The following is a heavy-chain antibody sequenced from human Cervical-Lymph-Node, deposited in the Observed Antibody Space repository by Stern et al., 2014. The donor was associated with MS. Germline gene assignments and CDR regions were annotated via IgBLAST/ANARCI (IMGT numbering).Heavy chain of an antibody. D-gene: IGHD2-2*01. CDR3: ARDRGYCSSTSCTDALDI. CDR1: GDSVNSGSYY. CDR2: LHSSGTT. J-gene: IGHJ3*02. Sequence: QVQLQESGPGLVKPSQTLSLSCTVSGDSVNSGSYYWTWVRQQPGQGLEWIGDLHSSGTTYYNPSLQSRLTISVDTSKNWSSLKLRSVTAADTAVYYCARDRGYCSSTSCTDALDIWGQGTRVTVSS. V-gene: IGHV4-31*03.